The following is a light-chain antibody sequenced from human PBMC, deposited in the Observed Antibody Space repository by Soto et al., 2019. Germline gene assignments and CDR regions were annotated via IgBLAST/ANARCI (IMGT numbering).Light chain of an antibody. CDR3: QQYLAIPRT. V-gene: IGKV4-1*01. CDR1: QSVIYSANNKNC. CDR2: WAS. J-gene: IGKJ1*01. Sequence: DIVMTQSPDSLAVSLGERATINCKSSQSVIYSANNKNCLAWYQQKPGQPPKLLIYWASTRETGVPDRFSGSGSGTDFTLTISSLQAEEVAVYYCQQYLAIPRTFGQGTKVEIK.